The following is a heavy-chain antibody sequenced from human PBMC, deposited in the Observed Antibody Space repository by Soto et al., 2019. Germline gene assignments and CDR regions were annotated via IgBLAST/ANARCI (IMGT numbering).Heavy chain of an antibody. V-gene: IGHV3-74*01. Sequence: EVQLVESGGGLVQPGGSLRLYCAASGFTFSSYWMHWVRQAPGKGLVWVSRINSDGSSTSYADSVKGRFTISRDNAKNTLYLQMNSLRAEDTAVYYCARGGGYSYGSFDYWGQGTLVTVSS. CDR3: ARGGGYSYGSFDY. J-gene: IGHJ4*02. CDR2: INSDGSST. D-gene: IGHD5-18*01. CDR1: GFTFSSYW.